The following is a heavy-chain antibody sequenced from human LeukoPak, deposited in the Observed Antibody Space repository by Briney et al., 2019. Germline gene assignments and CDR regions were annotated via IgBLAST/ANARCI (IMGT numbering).Heavy chain of an antibody. D-gene: IGHD3-22*01. Sequence: PGRSLRLSCAASGFTFSSYGMHWVRQAPGKGLEWVAVIWYDGSNKYYADSVKGRFTISRDNSKNTLYLQMNSLRAEDTAVYYCAKDRVVYYDDSSGIDYWGQGTLVTVSS. CDR3: AKDRVVYYDDSSGIDY. V-gene: IGHV3-33*06. J-gene: IGHJ4*02. CDR1: GFTFSSYG. CDR2: IWYDGSNK.